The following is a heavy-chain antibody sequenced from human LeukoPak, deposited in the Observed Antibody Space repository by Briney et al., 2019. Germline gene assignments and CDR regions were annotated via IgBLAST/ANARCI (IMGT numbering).Heavy chain of an antibody. D-gene: IGHD6-13*01. V-gene: IGHV1-18*01. J-gene: IGHJ4*02. CDR2: ISAYNGNT. CDR1: GYTFTSYG. CDR3: ARDGRGLVAAAGNDY. Sequence: EASVTVSCKASGYTFTSYGISWVRQAPGQGLEWMGWISAYNGNTNYAQKLQGRVTMTTDTSTSTAYMELRSLRSDDTAVYYCARDGRGLVAAAGNDYWGQGTLVTVSS.